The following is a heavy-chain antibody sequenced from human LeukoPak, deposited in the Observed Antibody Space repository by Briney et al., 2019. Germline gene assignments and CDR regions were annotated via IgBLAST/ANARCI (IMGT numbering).Heavy chain of an antibody. CDR1: GYTFTSYG. CDR2: ISAYNGNT. Sequence: ASVKVSCKASGYTFTSYGISWVRQAPGQGLEWMGWISAYNGNTNYAQKLQGRVTMTTDTSTSTAYMELRRLRSDDTAVYYCAREYSSGWYNWFDPWGQGTLVTVSS. CDR3: AREYSSGWYNWFDP. V-gene: IGHV1-18*01. D-gene: IGHD6-19*01. J-gene: IGHJ5*02.